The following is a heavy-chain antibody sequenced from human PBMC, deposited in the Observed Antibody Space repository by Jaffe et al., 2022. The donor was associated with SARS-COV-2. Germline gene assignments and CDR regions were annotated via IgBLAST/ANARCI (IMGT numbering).Heavy chain of an antibody. V-gene: IGHV3-21*02. CDR3: ARQTYYDILTGYSPGSIDN. D-gene: IGHD3-9*01. CDR1: GFTLSDYN. Sequence: EVQLVESGGGLVKPGGSLRLSCAASGFTLSDYNMHWVRQAPGKGLEWVSSVSVSSSYKDYADSVKGRFTVSRDNAKNSLYLQMNSLRAEDTAVYYCARQTYYDILTGYSPGSIDNWGQGTLVTVSP. CDR2: VSVSSSYK. J-gene: IGHJ4*02.